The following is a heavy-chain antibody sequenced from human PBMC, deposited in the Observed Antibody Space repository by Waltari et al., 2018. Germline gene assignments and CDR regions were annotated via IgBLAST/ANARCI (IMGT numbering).Heavy chain of an antibody. D-gene: IGHD6-6*01. V-gene: IGHV1-69*01. CDR1: GGTFSSYA. CDR2: IIPIFGTA. J-gene: IGHJ2*01. CDR3: ATSSSIAAPYWYFDL. Sequence: QVQLVQSGAEVKKPGSSVKVSCKASGGTFSSYANSWVRQAPGQGLEWMGGIIPIFGTANYAQKFQGRVTITADESTSTAYMELSSLRSEDTAVYYCATSSSIAAPYWYFDLWGRGTLVTVSS.